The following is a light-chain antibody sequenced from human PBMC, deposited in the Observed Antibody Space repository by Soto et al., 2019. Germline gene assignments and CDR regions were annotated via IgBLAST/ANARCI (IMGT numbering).Light chain of an antibody. J-gene: IGKJ1*01. CDR2: AAS. Sequence: DDEMAPSPSSLSASVGSRIPITCRASQDIGGRLAWFQQKPGKAPQYLIQAASILQSGVPSRFSGSGSGTEFILTISSLQPEDFASYYCLQDYGDSWTFGQGTKVDIK. CDR1: QDIGGR. V-gene: IGKV1-12*01. CDR3: LQDYGDSWT.